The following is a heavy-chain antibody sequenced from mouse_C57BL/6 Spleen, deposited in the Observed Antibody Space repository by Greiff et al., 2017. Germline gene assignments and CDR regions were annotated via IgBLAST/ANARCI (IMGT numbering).Heavy chain of an antibody. CDR3: ARIYYGYDGPAWFAY. D-gene: IGHD2-2*01. CDR1: GFTFSDYG. CDR2: ISSGSSTI. Sequence: EVKLVESGGGLVKPGGSLKLSCAASGFTFSDYGMHWVRQAPEKGLEWVAYISSGSSTIYYADTVKGRFTISRANAKNTLFLQMTSLRSEDTAMYYCARIYYGYDGPAWFAYWGQGTLVTVSA. V-gene: IGHV5-17*01. J-gene: IGHJ3*01.